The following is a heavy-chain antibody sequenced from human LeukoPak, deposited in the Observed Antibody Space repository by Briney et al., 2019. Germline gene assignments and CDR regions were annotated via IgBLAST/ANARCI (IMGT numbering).Heavy chain of an antibody. D-gene: IGHD5-18*01. V-gene: IGHV3-11*01. J-gene: IGHJ4*02. CDR2: ISSSGSTI. CDR3: ARQYSYGSRAFDY. CDR1: GFTFSDYY. Sequence: GGSLRLSCAASGFTFSDYYMNWIRQAPGKGLEWVSYISSSGSTIYNADSVKGRFTISRDNAKNSLYLQMNSLRAEDTAVYYCARQYSYGSRAFDYWGQGTLVTVSS.